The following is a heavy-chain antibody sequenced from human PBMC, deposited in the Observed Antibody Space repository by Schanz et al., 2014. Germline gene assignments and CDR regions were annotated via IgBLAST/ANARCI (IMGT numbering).Heavy chain of an antibody. CDR1: GFTFSNTW. CDR2: INHSGGT. CDR3: ARARAPRDNWFDP. V-gene: IGHV4-4*02. D-gene: IGHD3-9*01. Sequence: VQLVESGGGLVKPGGSLRLSCAASGFTFSNTWMSWVRQAPGKGLEWIGEINHSGGTYYNPSLKSRVTMSVDTSRKHFSLGLVLVTATDTAVYYCARARAPRDNWFDPWGQGTLVTVSS. J-gene: IGHJ5*02.